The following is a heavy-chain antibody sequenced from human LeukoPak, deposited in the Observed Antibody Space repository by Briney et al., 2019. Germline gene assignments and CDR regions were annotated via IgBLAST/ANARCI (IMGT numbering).Heavy chain of an antibody. V-gene: IGHV4-59*01. CDR3: ARGVAGTGLGGAFDY. D-gene: IGHD1-1*01. CDR2: IYYSGST. CDR1: GGSISSYY. Sequence: SETLSLTCTVSGGSISSYYWSWIRQPPGKGLEWIGYIYYSGSTAYNPSLKSRVSISVDTSKNQFSLKLSSVTAADTAVYYCARGVAGTGLGGAFDYWGQGTLVTVAS. J-gene: IGHJ4*02.